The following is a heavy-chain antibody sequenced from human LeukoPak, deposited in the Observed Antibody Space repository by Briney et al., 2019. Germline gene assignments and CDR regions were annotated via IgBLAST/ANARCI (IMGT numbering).Heavy chain of an antibody. Sequence: GGSLRLSCAASGFTFSSYAMSWVRQAPGKGLEWVSAISCSGGSTYYADSVKGRFTISRDNSKNTLYLQMNSLRAEDTAVYYCAKGHYYYGSGSYPDYYYYYYMDVWGKGTTVTVSS. CDR1: GFTFSSYA. CDR2: ISCSGGST. V-gene: IGHV3-23*01. D-gene: IGHD3-10*01. J-gene: IGHJ6*03. CDR3: AKGHYYYGSGSYPDYYYYYYMDV.